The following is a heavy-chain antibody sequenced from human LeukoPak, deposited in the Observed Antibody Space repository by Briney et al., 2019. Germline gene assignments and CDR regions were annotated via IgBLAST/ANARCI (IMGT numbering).Heavy chain of an antibody. V-gene: IGHV3-64D*06. Sequence: PGGSLRLSCSASGCTFSSHAMHWVRQAPGKGLEYVSAVRSDGSSTYYADSVKGRFTISRDNSKNMLYLQMSRLRAEDTAVYYCVKTVYGSETSFFDYWGQGTLVTVSS. D-gene: IGHD3-10*01. J-gene: IGHJ4*02. CDR2: VRSDGSST. CDR3: VKTVYGSETSFFDY. CDR1: GCTFSSHA.